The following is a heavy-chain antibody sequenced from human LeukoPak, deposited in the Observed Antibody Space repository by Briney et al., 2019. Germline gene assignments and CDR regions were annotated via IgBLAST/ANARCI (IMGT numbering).Heavy chain of an antibody. J-gene: IGHJ6*03. CDR3: AKDIRRYYYYYMDV. CDR1: GFTFDDYA. Sequence: GGSLRLSCAASGFTFDDYAMHWVRQAPGKGLEWVSGISWNSGSIGYADSVKGRFTISRDNAKNSLYLQMNSLRAEDTALYYCAKDIRRYYYYYMDVWGKGTTVTISS. D-gene: IGHD4-17*01. V-gene: IGHV3-9*01. CDR2: ISWNSGSI.